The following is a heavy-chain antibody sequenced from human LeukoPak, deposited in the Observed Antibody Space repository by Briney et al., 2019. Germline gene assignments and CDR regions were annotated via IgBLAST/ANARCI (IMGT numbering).Heavy chain of an antibody. J-gene: IGHJ4*02. CDR2: VYTGGIT. CDR1: GDPISGHY. V-gene: IGHV4-4*08. Sequence: SEPLSLPCTASGDPISGHYWLWLRQPPGKGLEWLANVYTGGITDYFTSLKSRVTISMDTSKNQFCLELSSVTAADTAVYNCASRSPGTSIVDYWGQGTLVTVSS. CDR3: ASRSPGTSIVDY. D-gene: IGHD6-13*01.